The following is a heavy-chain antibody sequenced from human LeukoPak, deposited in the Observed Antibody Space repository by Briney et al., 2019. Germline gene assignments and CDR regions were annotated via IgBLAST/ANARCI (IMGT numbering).Heavy chain of an antibody. CDR3: AGGTGFIIKD. V-gene: IGHV3-7*03. Sequence: PGGSLRLSCAASGFTFSLYWLNWVRRASGRGLEWVANIKQDGSEKNYVDSVKGRFTICRDNAKNSLYLQMNNLRGEDTAMYYCAGGTGFIIKDWGQGTLVTVSS. J-gene: IGHJ4*02. CDR1: GFTFSLYW. D-gene: IGHD3-9*01. CDR2: IKQDGSEK.